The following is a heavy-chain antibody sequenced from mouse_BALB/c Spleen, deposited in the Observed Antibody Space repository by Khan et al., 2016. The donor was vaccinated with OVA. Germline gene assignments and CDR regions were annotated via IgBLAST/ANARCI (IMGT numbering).Heavy chain of an antibody. V-gene: IGHV1-4*01. Sequence: QVQLKQSGAELARPGASLKMSCKASGYTFTSYTIHWVRQRPGLTLEWIGHINPSNEYTNYNQKFKDKATLIVDKSSSTAYMQLSSLTSEDSAVYCCVREGAYQSSDGWFAYWGQGTLVTVSA. D-gene: IGHD2-12*01. CDR3: VREGAYQSSDGWFAY. CDR2: INPSNEYT. CDR1: GYTFTSYT. J-gene: IGHJ3*01.